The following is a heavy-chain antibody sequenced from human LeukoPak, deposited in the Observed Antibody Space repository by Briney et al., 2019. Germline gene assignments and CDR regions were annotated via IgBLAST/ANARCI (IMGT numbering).Heavy chain of an antibody. CDR3: AREENAVFDL. D-gene: IGHD2/OR15-2a*01. CDR2: ISAYNGNT. CDR1: GYTFPSYG. V-gene: IGHV1-18*01. J-gene: IGHJ2*01. Sequence: ASVKVSSKASGYTFPSYGIRWVRQAPGQGLEWMGWISAYNGNTNYAQKLQGRVTMTTDTSTSTAYMELRSLRSDDTAVYYCAREENAVFDLWGRGTLVTVSS.